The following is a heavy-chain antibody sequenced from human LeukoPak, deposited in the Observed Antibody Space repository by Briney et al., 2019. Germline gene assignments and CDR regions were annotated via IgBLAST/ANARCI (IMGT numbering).Heavy chain of an antibody. CDR3: ARDLVNTLYYFDY. CDR2: VNHSGRT. Sequence: SETLSLTCAVYGGSFSDYWWTWIRQSPGKGLEWIGEVNHSGRTNYNPSLKSRVSISVDRSKKQFSLKLTSVTAADTAVYYCARDLVNTLYYFDYWGQGTLVTVSS. V-gene: IGHV4-34*01. CDR1: GGSFSDYW. D-gene: IGHD4-17*01. J-gene: IGHJ4*02.